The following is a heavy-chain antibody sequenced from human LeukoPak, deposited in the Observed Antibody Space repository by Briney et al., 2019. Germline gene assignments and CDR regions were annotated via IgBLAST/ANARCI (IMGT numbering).Heavy chain of an antibody. J-gene: IGHJ4*02. CDR3: ARGAAAAGTALGY. D-gene: IGHD6-13*01. CDR2: INHSGST. V-gene: IGHV4-34*01. CDR1: SGSFSGYY. Sequence: SETLSLTCAVYSGSFSGYYWSWIRQPPGKGLEWIGEINHSGSTNYNPSLKSRVTISVDTSKNQFSLKLSSVTAADTAVYYCARGAAAAGTALGYWGQGTLVTVSS.